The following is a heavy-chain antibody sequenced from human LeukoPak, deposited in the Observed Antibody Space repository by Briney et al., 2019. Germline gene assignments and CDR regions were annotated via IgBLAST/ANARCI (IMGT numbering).Heavy chain of an antibody. CDR1: GFTFSSYA. CDR3: AKDPETYYDFWSGYSPHFDY. CDR2: ISGSGGST. Sequence: GGSLRLSCAASGFTFSSYAMSWVRQAPGKGLEWVSAISGSGGSTYYADSVKGRFTISRDNSKNTLYLQMNSPRAEDTAVYYCAKDPETYYDFWSGYSPHFDYWGQGTLVTVSS. V-gene: IGHV3-23*01. D-gene: IGHD3-3*01. J-gene: IGHJ4*02.